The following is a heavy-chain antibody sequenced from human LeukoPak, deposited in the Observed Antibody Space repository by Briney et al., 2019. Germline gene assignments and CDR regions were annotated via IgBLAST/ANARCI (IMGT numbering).Heavy chain of an antibody. Sequence: GRSLRLSCAASGFTFSSYGMHWVRQAPGKGLEWVAVIWYDGSNKNYADSVKGRFTISRDNSKNTLYLQMNSLRAEDTAVYYCTRARRPFGEAPRGMDVWGQGTTVTVSS. CDR1: GFTFSSYG. J-gene: IGHJ6*02. V-gene: IGHV3-33*01. D-gene: IGHD3-10*01. CDR2: IWYDGSNK. CDR3: TRARRPFGEAPRGMDV.